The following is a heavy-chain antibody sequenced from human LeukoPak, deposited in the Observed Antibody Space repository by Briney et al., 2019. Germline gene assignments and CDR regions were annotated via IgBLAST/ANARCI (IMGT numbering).Heavy chain of an antibody. CDR1: GGSVSSGSYF. Sequence: SETLSLTCTVSGGSVSSGSYFWSWIRQPPGKGLEWIGYIYYGGSTNYNPSLNSRVTISVDTSKNQFSLKLSSVTAADTAVYYCARGRGGFYYFDYWGLGTMVTVSS. V-gene: IGHV4-61*01. CDR3: ARGRGGFYYFDY. J-gene: IGHJ4*02. D-gene: IGHD2-15*01. CDR2: IYYGGST.